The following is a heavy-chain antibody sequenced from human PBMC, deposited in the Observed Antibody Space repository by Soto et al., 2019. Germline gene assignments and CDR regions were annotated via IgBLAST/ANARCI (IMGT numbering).Heavy chain of an antibody. CDR3: ARGRLTSGTVAVGSWGLYYFYGMDV. Sequence: SETLSLTCGVSGGTVSSGGHCWSWIRQSPGKALEWIGYIYNTATTKYNPSLRSRATISVDTSNNQFSLKMTSVNDADTAVYYCARGRLTSGTVAVGSWGLYYFYGMDVWGPGTTVTVSS. J-gene: IGHJ6*02. V-gene: IGHV4-61*08. D-gene: IGHD3-10*01. CDR2: IYNTATT. CDR1: GGTVSSGGHC.